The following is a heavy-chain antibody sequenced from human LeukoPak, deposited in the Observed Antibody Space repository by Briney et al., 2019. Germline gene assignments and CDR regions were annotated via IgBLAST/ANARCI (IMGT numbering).Heavy chain of an antibody. J-gene: IGHJ4*02. CDR3: ARGAMVRGNRPFDY. CDR1: GFTFSSYE. Sequence: AGGSLRLSCAASGFTFSSYEMNWVRQAPGKGLEWVSSISSSSSYIYYADSVKGRFTISRDNAKNSLYLQMNSLRAEDTAVYYCARGAMVRGNRPFDYWGQGTLVTVSS. V-gene: IGHV3-21*01. CDR2: ISSSSSYI. D-gene: IGHD3-10*01.